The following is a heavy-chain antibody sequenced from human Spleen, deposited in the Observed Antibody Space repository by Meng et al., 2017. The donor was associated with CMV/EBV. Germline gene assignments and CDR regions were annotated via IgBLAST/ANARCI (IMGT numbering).Heavy chain of an antibody. CDR2: IRYDGSNK. Sequence: GESLKISCAASGFTFSSYGMHWVRQAPGEGLEWVAFIRYDGSNKYYADSVKGRFTISRDNSKNTLYLQMNSLRAEDTAVYYCAKDLEIVVVPAAMDFDYWGQGTLVTVSS. D-gene: IGHD2-2*03. J-gene: IGHJ4*02. CDR3: AKDLEIVVVPAAMDFDY. V-gene: IGHV3-30*02. CDR1: GFTFSSYG.